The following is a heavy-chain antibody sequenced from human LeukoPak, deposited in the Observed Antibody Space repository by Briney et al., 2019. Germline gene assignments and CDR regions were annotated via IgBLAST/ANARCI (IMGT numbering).Heavy chain of an antibody. J-gene: IGHJ4*02. D-gene: IGHD3-10*01. Sequence: ASVKVSCKASGYTFTSYAMHWVRQAPGQRLEWMGWINAGNGNTKYSQKFQGGVTITRDTSASTAYMELSSLRSEDTAVYYCARRYYYGSGLYYFDYWGQGTLVTVSS. V-gene: IGHV1-3*01. CDR2: INAGNGNT. CDR3: ARRYYYGSGLYYFDY. CDR1: GYTFTSYA.